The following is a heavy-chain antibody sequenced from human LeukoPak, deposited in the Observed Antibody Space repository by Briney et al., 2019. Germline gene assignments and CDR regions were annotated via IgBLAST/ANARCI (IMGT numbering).Heavy chain of an antibody. J-gene: IGHJ4*02. Sequence: GGSLRLSCAASGFTVSSNYMSWVRQAPGKGLEWVGRIKSKTDGGTTDYAAPVKGRFTISRDDSKNTLYLQMNSLKTEDTAVYYCKTTYSSSWYSFDYWGQGTLVTVSS. V-gene: IGHV3-15*01. CDR3: KTTYSSSWYSFDY. CDR1: GFTVSSNY. D-gene: IGHD6-13*01. CDR2: IKSKTDGGTT.